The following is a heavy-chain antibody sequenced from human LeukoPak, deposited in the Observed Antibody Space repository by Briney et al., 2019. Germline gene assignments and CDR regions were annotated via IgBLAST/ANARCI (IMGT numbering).Heavy chain of an antibody. CDR3: AKVRGDLTHYYYGMDV. J-gene: IGHJ6*02. V-gene: IGHV1-69*01. CDR2: IIPIFGTA. CDR1: GGTFSSYA. Sequence: SVKVSCKASGGTFSSYAISWVRQAPGQGLEWMGGIIPIFGTANYAQKFQGGVTITADESTSTAYMELSSLRSEDTAVYYCAKVRGDLTHYYYGMDVWGQGTTVTVSS. D-gene: IGHD3-10*01.